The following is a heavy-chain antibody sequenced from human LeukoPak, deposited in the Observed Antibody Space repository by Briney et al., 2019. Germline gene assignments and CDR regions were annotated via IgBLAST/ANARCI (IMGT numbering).Heavy chain of an antibody. D-gene: IGHD5-24*01. Sequence: ASETLSLTCTVSGGSINSNNYYWGWIRQPPGKGLEWIGSIYSSGSAYYNPSLKSRVTISVDTSKNQFSLRLSSVTAADTAVYYCARVIGRLEMATDYWGQGTLATVSS. CDR2: IYSSGSA. J-gene: IGHJ4*02. V-gene: IGHV4-39*01. CDR3: ARVIGRLEMATDY. CDR1: GGSINSNNYY.